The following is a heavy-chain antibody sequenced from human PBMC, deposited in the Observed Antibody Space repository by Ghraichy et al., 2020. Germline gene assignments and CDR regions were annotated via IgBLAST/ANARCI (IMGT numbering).Heavy chain of an antibody. V-gene: IGHV4-34*01. CDR2: INHSGST. Sequence: SETLSLTCAVYGGSFSGYYWSWIRQPPGKGLEWIGKINHSGSTNYNPSLKSRVTISVDTSKNQFSLKLNSVTAADTAVYYCASLDSSGYYGINYYGMDAWGQGTMVTVSS. D-gene: IGHD3-22*01. J-gene: IGHJ6*02. CDR1: GGSFSGYY. CDR3: ASLDSSGYYGINYYGMDA.